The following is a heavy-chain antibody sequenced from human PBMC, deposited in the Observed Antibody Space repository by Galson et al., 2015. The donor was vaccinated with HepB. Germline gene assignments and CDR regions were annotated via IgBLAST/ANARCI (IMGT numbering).Heavy chain of an antibody. CDR3: ARGVGATSDAFDI. J-gene: IGHJ3*02. CDR2: IIPILGIA. CDR1: FSSYA. Sequence: FSSYAISWVRQAPGQGLEWMGRIIPILGIANYAQKFQGRVTITADKSTSTAYMELSSLRSEDTAVYYCARGVGATSDAFDIWGQGTMVTVSS. D-gene: IGHD1-26*01. V-gene: IGHV1-69*04.